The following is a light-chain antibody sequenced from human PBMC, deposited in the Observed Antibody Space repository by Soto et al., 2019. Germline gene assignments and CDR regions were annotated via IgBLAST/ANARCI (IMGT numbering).Light chain of an antibody. J-gene: IGKJ1*01. CDR1: QSVGGW. Sequence: DIQMTQSPSTLSASVGDTVTITCRASQSVGGWLAWFQQKPGNAPNVLIYKVSNLDSGVPSRISGSGSGTEFTLTISSLQPDDFATYYCQQYISDAWTFGQGTRVEMK. CDR3: QQYISDAWT. V-gene: IGKV1-5*03. CDR2: KVS.